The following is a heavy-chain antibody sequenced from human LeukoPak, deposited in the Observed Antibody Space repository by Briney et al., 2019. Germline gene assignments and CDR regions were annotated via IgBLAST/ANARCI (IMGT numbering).Heavy chain of an antibody. V-gene: IGHV3-23*01. J-gene: IGHJ6*02. CDR3: AKVDSSGYYSNGGYYYGMDV. CDR1: GFTFRNYA. CDR2: IGSSGSST. Sequence: PGGSLRLSCAASGFTFRNYAMSWVRQAPGKGLEWVSAIGSSGSSTYYADSVKGRFTISRDNSKDTLYLQMNSLRAEDTAVYYCAKVDSSGYYSNGGYYYGMDVWGQGTTVTVSS. D-gene: IGHD3-22*01.